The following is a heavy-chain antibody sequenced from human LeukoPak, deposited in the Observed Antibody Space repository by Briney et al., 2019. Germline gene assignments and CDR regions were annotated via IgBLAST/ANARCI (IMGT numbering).Heavy chain of an antibody. CDR1: GGSISNYF. Sequence: PSETLSLTCTVSGGSISNYFWSWFRQPAGKGLEWIGRIYTTGITNCNPSLESRVTMSVDTSKNQFSLRLNSVTAADTAVYFCARNALRGYIYGFDYWGQGTLVTVSS. CDR3: ARNALRGYIYGFDY. J-gene: IGHJ4*02. V-gene: IGHV4-4*07. CDR2: IYTTGIT. D-gene: IGHD5-18*01.